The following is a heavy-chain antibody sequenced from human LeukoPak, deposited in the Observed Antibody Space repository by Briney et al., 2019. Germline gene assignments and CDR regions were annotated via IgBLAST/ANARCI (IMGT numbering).Heavy chain of an antibody. J-gene: IGHJ4*02. CDR2: IYSGGST. Sequence: GGSLRLSCAASGFTFSSNYMSWVRQAPGKGLEWVSVIYSGGSTYYADSVKGRFTISRDNSKNTLYLQMNSLRAEDTAVYYCARDRYYDSSGYYSPFDYWGQGTLVTVSS. CDR3: ARDRYYDSSGYYSPFDY. D-gene: IGHD3-22*01. V-gene: IGHV3-66*02. CDR1: GFTFSSNY.